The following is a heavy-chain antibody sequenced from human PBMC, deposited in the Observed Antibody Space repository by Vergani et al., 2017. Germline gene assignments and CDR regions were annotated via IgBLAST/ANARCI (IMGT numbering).Heavy chain of an antibody. J-gene: IGHJ4*02. CDR2: IYYSGST. CDR1: GGSISSYY. V-gene: IGHV4-59*01. D-gene: IGHD3-16*01. CDR3: AREGGYYFDY. Sequence: QVQLQESGPGLVKPSETLSLTCTVSGGSISSYYWSWIRQPPGKGLEWIWYIYYSGSTNYNPSLKSRVTISVDTSKNQFSLKLSSVTAADTAVNYCAREGGYYFDYWGQGTLVTVSS.